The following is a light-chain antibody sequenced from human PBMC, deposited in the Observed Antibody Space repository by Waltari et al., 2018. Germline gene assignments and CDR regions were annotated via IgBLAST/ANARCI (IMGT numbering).Light chain of an antibody. V-gene: IGLV4-69*01. CDR1: SGHSSNV. J-gene: IGLJ3*02. Sequence: QLVLTQSPSVSASLGASVKLTCTLSSGHSSNVIAWLQQQPEKGPRYLMKVNSDGSHSKGDEIPDRFSGSTSGAERYLTISSVQPEDEADYYCQTGGHGTWVFGGGTKLTVL. CDR2: VNSDGSH. CDR3: QTGGHGTWV.